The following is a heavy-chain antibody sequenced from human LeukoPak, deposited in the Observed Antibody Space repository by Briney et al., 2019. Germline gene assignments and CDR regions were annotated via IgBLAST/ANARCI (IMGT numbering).Heavy chain of an antibody. D-gene: IGHD5-12*01. Sequence: ASVKVSCKASGYTFTGYYMHWVRQAPGQGLEWMGWINPNSGGTNYAQKFQGWVTMTRDTSISTAYMELSRLRSDDTAVYYCAREDIVATIGQHWGQGTLVTVSS. CDR3: AREDIVATIGQH. V-gene: IGHV1-2*04. CDR1: GYTFTGYY. J-gene: IGHJ1*01. CDR2: INPNSGGT.